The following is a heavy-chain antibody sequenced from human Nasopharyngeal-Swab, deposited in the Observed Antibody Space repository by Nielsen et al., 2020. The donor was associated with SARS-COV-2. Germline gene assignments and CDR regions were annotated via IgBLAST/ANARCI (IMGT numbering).Heavy chain of an antibody. D-gene: IGHD5-12*01. CDR2: IYYSGST. CDR3: AEQNSGYDYEDNYYYYYMDV. CDR1: GGSISSYS. V-gene: IGHV4-59*01. Sequence: SETLSLTCTVSGGSISSYSWSWIRQPPGKGLEWIGYIYYSGSTKNNPSLKSRVTISVDTSKNQFSLNLNSVTAADTAVYYCAEQNSGYDYEDNYYYYYMDVWGQGTTVTVSS. J-gene: IGHJ6*03.